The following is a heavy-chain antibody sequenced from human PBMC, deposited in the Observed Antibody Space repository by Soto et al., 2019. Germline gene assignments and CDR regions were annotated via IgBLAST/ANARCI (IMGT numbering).Heavy chain of an antibody. J-gene: IGHJ5*02. CDR1: GDSIPDVDFY. CDR3: ARCREKGFDP. V-gene: IGHV4-30-4*01. Sequence: QVSIQESGPGLVKHSQTLSLSCTVSGDSIPDVDFYWSWIRQPPGKDLEWFAYIYYNGISHYNPYRNIRVTTSLYPTKNQFSLTMTSVTDADTAVYSCARCREKGFDPWGQGTLVTVSS. CDR2: IYYNGIS.